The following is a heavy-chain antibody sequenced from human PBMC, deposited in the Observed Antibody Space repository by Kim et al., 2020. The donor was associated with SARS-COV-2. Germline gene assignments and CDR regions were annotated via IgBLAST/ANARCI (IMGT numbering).Heavy chain of an antibody. Sequence: KGRFTISRDNAKNSLYLQMNSLRAEDTALYYCAKDRGDGYNYVHAQYGMDVWGQGTTVTVSS. V-gene: IGHV3-9*01. D-gene: IGHD5-12*01. CDR3: AKDRGDGYNYVHAQYGMDV. J-gene: IGHJ6*02.